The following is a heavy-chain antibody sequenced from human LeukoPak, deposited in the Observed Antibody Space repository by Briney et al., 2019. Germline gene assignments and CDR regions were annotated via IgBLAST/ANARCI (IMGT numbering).Heavy chain of an antibody. J-gene: IGHJ4*02. CDR1: GGSISCYY. V-gene: IGHV4-59*01. D-gene: IGHD3-22*01. CDR2: IYYSGST. Sequence: PSETLSLTCTVSGGSISCYYWSWIRQPPRKGLELIGYIYYSGSTNYNPSLKSRVTISVDTSKNQFSLKLSSVTAADTAVYYCARSYYYDSSGYYYFDYWGQGTLVTVSS. CDR3: ARSYYYDSSGYYYFDY.